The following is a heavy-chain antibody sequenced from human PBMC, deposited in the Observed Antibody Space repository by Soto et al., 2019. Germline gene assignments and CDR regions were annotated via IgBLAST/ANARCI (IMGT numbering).Heavy chain of an antibody. V-gene: IGHV2-5*01. CDR3: ANRPYYDIVTGHLSNWFDP. Sequence: SGPTLVNPTQTLTLTCTFSGFSLSTSGVGVGWIRQPPGQALEWLALIYWNDDKRYSPSLKSRLTITKDTSKNQVVLTMTNMDPVDTATYYCANRPYYDIVTGHLSNWFDPWGQGTLATVSS. J-gene: IGHJ5*02. D-gene: IGHD3-9*01. CDR1: GFSLSTSGVG. CDR2: IYWNDDK.